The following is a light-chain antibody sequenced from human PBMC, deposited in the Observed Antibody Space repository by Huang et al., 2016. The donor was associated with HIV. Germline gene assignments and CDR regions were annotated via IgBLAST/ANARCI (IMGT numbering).Light chain of an antibody. Sequence: DIVMTQSPDSLAVSLGERATINCKSSQSLLYNSNNKNYLAWYQQKPGQPPKLLIYWASTRESGVPDRFSGSGSVTGFTLTISNLQAEDVAVYYCQQYYSSPYTFGQGTKLEIK. J-gene: IGKJ2*01. CDR3: QQYYSSPYT. V-gene: IGKV4-1*01. CDR1: QSLLYNSNNKNY. CDR2: WAS.